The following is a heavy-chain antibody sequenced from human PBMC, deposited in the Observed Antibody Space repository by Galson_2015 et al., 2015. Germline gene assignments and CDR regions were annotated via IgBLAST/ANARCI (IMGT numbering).Heavy chain of an antibody. CDR2: IYYSGST. D-gene: IGHD3-10*01. J-gene: IGHJ4*02. V-gene: IGHV4-59*08. Sequence: YYWSWIRQPPGKGLEWIGYIYYSGSTNYNPSLKSRVTISVDTSKNQFSLKLSSVTAADTAVYYCARYGSGSYYKRGDYWGQGTLVTVSS. CDR3: ARYGSGSYYKRGDY. CDR1: YY.